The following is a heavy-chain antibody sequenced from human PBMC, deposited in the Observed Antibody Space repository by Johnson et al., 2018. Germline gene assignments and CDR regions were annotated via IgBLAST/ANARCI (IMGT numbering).Heavy chain of an antibody. Sequence: VQLVQSGGGVVQPGRSLRLSCAASGFTFSSYAMSWVRQAPGKGLEWVSAISGSGGSTYYADSVKGRFTISRDNSKNTRYLQLNSLRAEDTAGYYCAKDSIPASSSASAEDQHWGKGTLVTVSS. D-gene: IGHD6-6*01. J-gene: IGHJ1*01. CDR3: AKDSIPASSSASAEDQH. V-gene: IGHV3-23*04. CDR1: GFTFSSYA. CDR2: ISGSGGST.